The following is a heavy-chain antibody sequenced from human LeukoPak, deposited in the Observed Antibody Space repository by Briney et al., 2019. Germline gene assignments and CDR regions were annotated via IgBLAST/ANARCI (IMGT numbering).Heavy chain of an antibody. J-gene: IGHJ4*02. V-gene: IGHV3-23*01. CDR3: ARVTLGSTRGFDY. Sequence: GGSLRLSCAASGFTFSSYAMTWVRQAPWKGLEWVSTVIDTGVSTYYADSVKGRFTISRDNAKNSLYLQMNSLRAEDTAMYYCARVTLGSTRGFDYWGQGTLVTVSS. CDR1: GFTFSSYA. CDR2: VIDTGVST. D-gene: IGHD2/OR15-2a*01.